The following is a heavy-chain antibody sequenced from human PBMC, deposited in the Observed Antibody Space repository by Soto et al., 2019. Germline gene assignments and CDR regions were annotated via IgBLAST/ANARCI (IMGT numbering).Heavy chain of an antibody. CDR2: IIPIFGTA. Sequence: ASVKVSCKASGGTFSSYAISWVRQAPGQGLEWMGGIIPIFGTANYAQKFQGRVTITADESTSTAYMELSSLRSEDTAVYYCARDVIAVDTADYGMDVWGQGTTVTVS. CDR1: GGTFSSYA. CDR3: ARDVIAVDTADYGMDV. D-gene: IGHD6-19*01. J-gene: IGHJ6*02. V-gene: IGHV1-69*13.